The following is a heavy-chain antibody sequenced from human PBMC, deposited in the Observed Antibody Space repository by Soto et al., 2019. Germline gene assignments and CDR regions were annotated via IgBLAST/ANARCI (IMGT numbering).Heavy chain of an antibody. J-gene: IGHJ4*02. CDR1: GFNFASYV. CDR3: ANAEHPRRSIGFDY. Sequence: GGSLRFSCAGSGFNFASYVMTWVRQAPGKGLEWVSSISATGGSTCYAGSVKGRFTISRDNSKNTLFLQMNSLRAEDTAIYYCANAEHPRRSIGFDYWGQGTLVTVSS. D-gene: IGHD3-16*02. CDR2: ISATGGST. V-gene: IGHV3-23*01.